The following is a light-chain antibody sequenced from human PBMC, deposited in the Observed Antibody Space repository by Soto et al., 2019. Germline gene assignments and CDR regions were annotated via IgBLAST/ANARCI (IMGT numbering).Light chain of an antibody. Sequence: QSVLTQPHSASGTPGQRVTLSCSGSSSNIGSNTVNWYQHLPGTAPKLLIYTNNQRPSGVADRLSGSKSGTSASLAVSGLQSEDEADYYCATWDDSLNGGVFGGGTKLTVL. V-gene: IGLV1-44*01. CDR3: ATWDDSLNGGV. CDR1: SSNIGSNT. J-gene: IGLJ3*02. CDR2: TNN.